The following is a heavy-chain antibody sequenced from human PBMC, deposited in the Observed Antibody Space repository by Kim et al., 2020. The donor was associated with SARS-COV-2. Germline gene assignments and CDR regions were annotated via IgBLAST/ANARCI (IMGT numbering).Heavy chain of an antibody. CDR3: AREITMVRGGHFDY. CDR2: ISSSSSYI. CDR1: GFTFSSYS. J-gene: IGHJ4*02. V-gene: IGHV3-21*01. Sequence: GGSLRLSCAASGFTFSSYSMNWVRQAPGKGLEWVSSISSSSSYIYYADSVKGRFTISRDNAKNSLYLQMNSLRAEDTAVYYCAREITMVRGGHFDYWGQGTLVTVSS. D-gene: IGHD3-10*01.